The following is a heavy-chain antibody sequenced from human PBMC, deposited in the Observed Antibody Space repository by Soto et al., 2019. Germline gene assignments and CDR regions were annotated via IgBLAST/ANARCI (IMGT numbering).Heavy chain of an antibody. D-gene: IGHD2-21*02. V-gene: IGHV3-11*01. CDR3: ARDRGAVTCDYFDY. J-gene: IGHJ4*02. Sequence: QVQLVESGGGLVKPGGSLRLSCAASGFTFSDLYMSWIRQAPGKGLEWVSCIGSSGVNKYYAESVRGRFTISRDNANNSLYLQMNSLRVEDTAVYYCARDRGAVTCDYFDYWGQGSLVTVSS. CDR1: GFTFSDLY. CDR2: IGSSGVNK.